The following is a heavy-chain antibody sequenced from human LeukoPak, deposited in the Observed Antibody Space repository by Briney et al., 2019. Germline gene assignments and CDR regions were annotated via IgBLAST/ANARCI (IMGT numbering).Heavy chain of an antibody. CDR2: ISSSSSHT. CDR3: ARTNLGSGWRFDY. Sequence: GGSLRLSCGASEFAFSDFYMTWIRQAPGKGLEWVSYISSSSSHTNYADSVKGRFTISRDNAKNSLYLQMNSLRVEDTAVYYCARTNLGSGWRFDYWGQGTLVTVSS. J-gene: IGHJ4*02. D-gene: IGHD6-19*01. CDR1: EFAFSDFY. V-gene: IGHV3-11*06.